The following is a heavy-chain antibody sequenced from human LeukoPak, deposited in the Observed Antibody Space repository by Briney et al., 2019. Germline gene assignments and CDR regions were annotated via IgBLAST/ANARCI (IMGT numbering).Heavy chain of an antibody. V-gene: IGHV1-69*13. Sequence: ASVKVSCKTSGGTFSSYAISWVRQAPGQGLEWMGGIIPIFGTANYAQKFQGRVTITADESTSTAYMELSSLRSEDTAVYYCASPKDPYYDSSGYYSYWGQGTLVTVSS. D-gene: IGHD3-22*01. CDR3: ASPKDPYYDSSGYYSY. CDR2: IIPIFGTA. J-gene: IGHJ4*02. CDR1: GGTFSSYA.